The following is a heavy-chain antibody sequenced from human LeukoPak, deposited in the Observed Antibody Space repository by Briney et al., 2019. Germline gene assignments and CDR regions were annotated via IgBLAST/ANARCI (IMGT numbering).Heavy chain of an antibody. CDR1: GGSISSYY. V-gene: IGHV4-59*08. J-gene: IGHJ4*02. CDR3: ARHARGSWHGDY. D-gene: IGHD6-13*01. CDR2: IYYSGST. Sequence: PSETLSLTCTVSGGSISSYYWSWIRQPPGKGLEWIGYIYYSGSTNYNPSLKSRVTISVDTSKNQFSLKLSSVTAADTAVYYCARHARGSWHGDYWGQGTLVTVSS.